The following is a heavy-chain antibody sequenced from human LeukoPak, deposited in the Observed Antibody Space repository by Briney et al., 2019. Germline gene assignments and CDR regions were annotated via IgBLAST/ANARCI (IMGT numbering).Heavy chain of an antibody. CDR3: AREAYSSGWYPPASVDY. CDR1: GFTFSSYW. CDR2: INSDGSST. D-gene: IGHD6-19*01. J-gene: IGHJ4*02. V-gene: IGHV3-74*01. Sequence: GGSLRLSCAASGFTFSSYWMHWVRQAPGKGLVWVSRINSDGSSTSYADSVKGRFTISRDNAKNTLYLQMNSLRAEDPAVYYCAREAYSSGWYPPASVDYWGQGTLVTVSS.